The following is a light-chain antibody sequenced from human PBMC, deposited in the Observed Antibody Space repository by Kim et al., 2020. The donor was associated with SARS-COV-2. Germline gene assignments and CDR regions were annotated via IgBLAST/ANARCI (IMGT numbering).Light chain of an antibody. CDR2: QDS. Sequence: SYELTQPPSVSVSPGQTASITCSGDKLGDKYACWYQQKPGQSPVLVIYQDSKRPSGFPERFSGSNSGNTATLTISGTQAMDEADYYCQAWDSSTWVFGGG. J-gene: IGLJ3*02. CDR3: QAWDSSTWV. V-gene: IGLV3-1*01. CDR1: KLGDKY.